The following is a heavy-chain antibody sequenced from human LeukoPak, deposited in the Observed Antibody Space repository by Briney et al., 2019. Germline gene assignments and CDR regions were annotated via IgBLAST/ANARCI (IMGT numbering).Heavy chain of an antibody. CDR1: GGSISSSSYY. CDR3: SISSRWYEPFDY. D-gene: IGHD6-19*01. V-gene: IGHV4-39*01. CDR2: IYYSGST. Sequence: SETLSLTCTVSGGSISSSSYYWAWIRQPPGKGLEWIGSIYYSGSTYYNPSLKSRVTISVDTSKNQFSLKLSSVTAADTAVYYCSISSRWYEPFDYWGQGTLVTVSS. J-gene: IGHJ4*02.